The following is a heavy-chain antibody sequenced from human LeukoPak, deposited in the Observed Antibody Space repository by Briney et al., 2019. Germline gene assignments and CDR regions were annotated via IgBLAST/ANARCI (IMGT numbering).Heavy chain of an antibody. D-gene: IGHD3-10*01. Sequence: GGSLRLSCAASGFTFDDYAMHWVRQAPGKGLEWVSGISWNSGSIGYADSAKGRFTISRDNAKNSLYLQMNSLRAEDTALYYCVRGFGSRGFDYWGQGTLVTVSS. CDR3: VRGFGSRGFDY. CDR2: ISWNSGSI. J-gene: IGHJ4*02. CDR1: GFTFDDYA. V-gene: IGHV3-9*01.